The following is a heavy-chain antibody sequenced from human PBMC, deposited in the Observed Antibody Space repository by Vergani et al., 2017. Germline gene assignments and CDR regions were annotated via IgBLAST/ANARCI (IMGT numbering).Heavy chain of an antibody. V-gene: IGHV4-39*01. D-gene: IGHD1-14*01. Sequence: QVQLQESGPGLVKPSQTLSLTCTVSGGSISSGGYYWSWIRQHPGKGLEWIGSMYHSGTTYYNPSLKSRATLSVDTSKNQISLQVTSVTAADTAVYYCARHQIGRYTEYWGQGILVTVSS. CDR1: GGSISSGGYY. CDR3: ARHQIGRYTEY. CDR2: MYHSGTT. J-gene: IGHJ4*02.